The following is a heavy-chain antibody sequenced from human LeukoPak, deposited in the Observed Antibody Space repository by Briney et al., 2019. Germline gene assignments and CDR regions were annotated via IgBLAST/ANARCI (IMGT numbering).Heavy chain of an antibody. V-gene: IGHV1-69*01. CDR2: IIPIFGTA. D-gene: IGHD6-19*01. Sequence: GSSVKVSCKASGGTFSSYAISWVRQAPGQGLEWMGGIIPIFGTANYAQKFQGRVTITADESTSTAYMELRSLRSDDTAVYYCARYGNGEWLAHYAFDMWGQGTMVTVSS. CDR3: ARYGNGEWLAHYAFDM. J-gene: IGHJ3*02. CDR1: GGTFSSYA.